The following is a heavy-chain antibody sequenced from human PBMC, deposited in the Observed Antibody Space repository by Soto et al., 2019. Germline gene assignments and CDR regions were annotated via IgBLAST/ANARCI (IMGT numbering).Heavy chain of an antibody. CDR2: IYWDDDK. CDR3: AHSRYGAYFH. V-gene: IGHV2-5*02. D-gene: IGHD4-17*01. J-gene: IGHJ4*02. CDR1: GFSLSTSAVG. Sequence: QITLKESGPTLVKPTQTLTLTCTFSGFSLSTSAVGVGWIRQPPGKALEWLALIYWDDDKRYSPSLESRLTSXXDTPKNQVALTMTNMDPVDTAPYYCAHSRYGAYFHWGQGALVTVSS.